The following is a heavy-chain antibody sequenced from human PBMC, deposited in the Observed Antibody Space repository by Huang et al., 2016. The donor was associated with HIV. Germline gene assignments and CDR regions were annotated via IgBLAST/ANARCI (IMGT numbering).Heavy chain of an antibody. CDR1: GGSFTGNY. CDR2: VNDSGAT. D-gene: IGHD3-3*01. CDR3: ARQWTILEWLLGLDV. Sequence: QMQLQQRGAGLLKPSETLSLTCGVSGGSFTGNYLTWIRQAPGKGLEWIGEVNDSGATNDNPSLNGRVTISLDKSKREWSLNLRSVTAADTAVYYCARQWTILEWLLGLDVWGQGTTVIVSS. V-gene: IGHV4-34*02. J-gene: IGHJ6*02.